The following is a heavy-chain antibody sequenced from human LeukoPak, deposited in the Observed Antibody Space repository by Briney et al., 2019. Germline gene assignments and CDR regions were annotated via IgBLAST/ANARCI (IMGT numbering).Heavy chain of an antibody. CDR3: ASAGQWLVRDALDI. D-gene: IGHD6-19*01. J-gene: IGHJ3*02. CDR1: GGSFSGYY. CDR2: INHSGST. Sequence: SETLSLTCAVYGGSFSGYYWSWIRQPPGKGLEWIGEINHSGSTNYNPSLKSRVTISVDTSKNQFSLKLSSVTAADTAVYYCASAGQWLVRDALDIWGQGTMVTVSS. V-gene: IGHV4-34*01.